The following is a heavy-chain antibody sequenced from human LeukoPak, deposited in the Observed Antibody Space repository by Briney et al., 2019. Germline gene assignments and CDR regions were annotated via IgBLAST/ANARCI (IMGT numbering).Heavy chain of an antibody. Sequence: GGSLRLSCAASTFTFSNSWMTWVRQAPGKGLEWVTNIKQDGSEIYYVDSVKGRFTISRDNAKNSLYLQMNSLRAEDTAVYYCARSVYIPARSTRGTYYDYYMDVWGKGTTVTVSS. J-gene: IGHJ6*03. CDR2: IKQDGSEI. D-gene: IGHD2-8*01. CDR3: ARSVYIPARSTRGTYYDYYMDV. CDR1: TFTFSNSW. V-gene: IGHV3-7*01.